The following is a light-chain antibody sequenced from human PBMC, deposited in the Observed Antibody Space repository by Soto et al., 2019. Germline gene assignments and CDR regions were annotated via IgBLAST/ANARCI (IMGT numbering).Light chain of an antibody. J-gene: IGKJ3*01. Sequence: EIVLTQSPGTLSLSPGERATLSCRASQSVSSNFLAWYQQKPGQAPRLLIYDASTRATGIPDRFSGSGSGPDFALTVSRLEPEDFVVYYCQQYGTSPSFGPGTKVDIK. V-gene: IGKV3-20*01. CDR3: QQYGTSPS. CDR2: DAS. CDR1: QSVSSNF.